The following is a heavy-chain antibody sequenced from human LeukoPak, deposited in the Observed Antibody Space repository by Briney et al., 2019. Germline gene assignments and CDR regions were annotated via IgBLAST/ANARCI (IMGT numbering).Heavy chain of an antibody. CDR1: GYTFTGYY. CDR2: INPNSGGT. Sequence: ASVNVSREVSGYTFTGYYMQWVRQARGKGREWMGWINPNSGGTNYAQKFQGRVTMTRDKSISIAYMELSRLRSDDTAVYYCARGAGYMRELLGYWGQGTLVTVSS. J-gene: IGHJ4*02. D-gene: IGHD1-26*01. CDR3: ARGAGYMRELLGY. V-gene: IGHV1-2*02.